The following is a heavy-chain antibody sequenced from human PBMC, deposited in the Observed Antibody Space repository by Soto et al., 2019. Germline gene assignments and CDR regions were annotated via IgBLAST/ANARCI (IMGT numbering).Heavy chain of an antibody. J-gene: IGHJ4*02. CDR3: AKDDSGNPRNFDY. V-gene: IGHV3-23*01. Sequence: PVGSLRLSCAASGFTFSSYAMSWVRQAPGRGLEWVSAISGSGGSTYYADSVKGRFTVSRDNSKNTLYLQMNSLRAEDTAVYYCAKDDSGNPRNFDYWGQGTLVTVSS. CDR2: ISGSGGST. CDR1: GFTFSSYA. D-gene: IGHD1-26*01.